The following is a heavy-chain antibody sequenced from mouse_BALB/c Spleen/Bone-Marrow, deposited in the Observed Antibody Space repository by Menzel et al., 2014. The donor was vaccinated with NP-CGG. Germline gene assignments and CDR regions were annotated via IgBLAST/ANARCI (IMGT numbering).Heavy chain of an antibody. D-gene: IGHD1-1*01. CDR2: ITSGGGYI. Sequence: EVMLVDSGGDLVKPGGSLNLSCAASGFTFSSYTMSWVRQTPEKRLEWVATITSGGGYIYYPDSLKGRFTISRDNAKDTLYLQISSLKSEDSAMYYCTRAHYDSSPYYAMDYWGQGTSVNVS. CDR3: TRAHYDSSPYYAMDY. J-gene: IGHJ4*01. CDR1: GFTFSSYT. V-gene: IGHV5-6-4*01.